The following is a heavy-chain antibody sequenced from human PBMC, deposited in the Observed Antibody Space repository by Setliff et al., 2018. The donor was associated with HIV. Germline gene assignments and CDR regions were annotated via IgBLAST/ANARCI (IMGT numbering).Heavy chain of an antibody. D-gene: IGHD5-12*01. J-gene: IGHJ3*02. V-gene: IGHV1-69*06. CDR3: AREVATTAIGDAFDM. Sequence: SVKVSCKASGGTFSNYAISWVRQAPGQGLEWMGRIIPISTTAKYAQKLQGRVTITADKSTDTAYMDLSSLRSEDTAVYYCAREVATTAIGDAFDMWGQGTMVTVSS. CDR1: GGTFSNYA. CDR2: IIPISTTA.